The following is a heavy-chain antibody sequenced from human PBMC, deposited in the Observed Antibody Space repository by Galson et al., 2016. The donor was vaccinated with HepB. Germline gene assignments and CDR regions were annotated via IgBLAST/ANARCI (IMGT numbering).Heavy chain of an antibody. CDR1: GFVFRDYY. CDR2: ISNSGGNI. CDR3: GRLRSTWERLQDY. Sequence: SLRLSCAAAGFVFRDYYMSWIRQIPGKGLEWVSYISNSGGNIYYADSVKGRVTTSRDNANNLVYMPMNNLRAEDTAVYYCGRLRSTWERLQDYWGQGTLVTVSS. J-gene: IGHJ4*02. V-gene: IGHV3-11*01. D-gene: IGHD1-26*01.